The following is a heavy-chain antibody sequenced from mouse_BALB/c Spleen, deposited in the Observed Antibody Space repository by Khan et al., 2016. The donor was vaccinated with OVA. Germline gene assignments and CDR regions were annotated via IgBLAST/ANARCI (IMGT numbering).Heavy chain of an antibody. Sequence: QVQLQQSGAELVKPGASVRLSCKASGYTFTSYYLYWVKQRPGKGLEWIGDINPSNGGTNFNEKFKSKSTLTVDKSSSTAYIQLNSLTSEDSAVYYCTRSGYGSFAYWGQGTLVTVSA. J-gene: IGHJ3*01. CDR3: TRSGYGSFAY. CDR2: INPSNGGT. CDR1: GYTFTSYY. D-gene: IGHD2-2*01. V-gene: IGHV1S81*02.